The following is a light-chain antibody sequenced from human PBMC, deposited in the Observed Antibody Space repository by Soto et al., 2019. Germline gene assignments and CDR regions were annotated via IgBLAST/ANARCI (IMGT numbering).Light chain of an antibody. CDR3: QQRRNWPKT. CDR2: DAS. V-gene: IGKV3-11*01. CDR1: QSVSSY. Sequence: EIVLTQSPATLSLSPGERATLSCRASQSVSSYLAWYQQKPGQAPRLLIYDASNRATGIPARFSGSGSGTDFTLTISSLEPEDFAVHYCQQRRNWPKTFGQGTKVEIK. J-gene: IGKJ1*01.